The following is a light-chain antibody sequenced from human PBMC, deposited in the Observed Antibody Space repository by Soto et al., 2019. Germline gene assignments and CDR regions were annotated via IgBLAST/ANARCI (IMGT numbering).Light chain of an antibody. Sequence: QSALTQPASASGSPGQSCTISCTGTSSDVGGYNYVSWYQQHPGKAPKLMIYEVSSRPSGVSNRFSGSKSGNTASLTISGLQAEDEADYYCSSYTSSSTVVFGGGTKLTVL. CDR3: SSYTSSSTVV. CDR2: EVS. CDR1: SSDVGGYNY. J-gene: IGLJ2*01. V-gene: IGLV2-14*01.